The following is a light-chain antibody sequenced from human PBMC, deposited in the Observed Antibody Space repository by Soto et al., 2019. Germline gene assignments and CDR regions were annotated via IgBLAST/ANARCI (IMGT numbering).Light chain of an antibody. CDR3: EEWDDSLNGYV. J-gene: IGLJ1*01. Sequence: QSVLTQPPSASGTPGQRVAISCSGSSSNIGSHTVNWYQHLPGTAPKLLIYTNNQRPSGVPDRFSGSKSGTSASLAISGLQSEDEADYYCEEWDDSLNGYVFGTGTKVTVL. V-gene: IGLV1-44*01. CDR2: TNN. CDR1: SSNIGSHT.